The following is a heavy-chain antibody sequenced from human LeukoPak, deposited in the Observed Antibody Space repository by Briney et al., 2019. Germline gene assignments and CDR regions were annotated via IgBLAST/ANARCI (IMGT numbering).Heavy chain of an antibody. Sequence: GGSLRLSCAASGFTFSSHWMHWVRQAPGKGLVWVSRINTDGSSTTYADSMKGRFTISRDNAKNTVYLQMNSLRAEDTAVYYCARAGYSSSWLESWGQGTLVTVSS. D-gene: IGHD6-13*01. J-gene: IGHJ4*02. CDR1: GFTFSSHW. CDR3: ARAGYSSSWLES. CDR2: INTDGSST. V-gene: IGHV3-74*03.